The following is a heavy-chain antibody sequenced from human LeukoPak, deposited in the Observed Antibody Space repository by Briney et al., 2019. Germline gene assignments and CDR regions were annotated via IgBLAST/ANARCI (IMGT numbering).Heavy chain of an antibody. D-gene: IGHD6-19*01. J-gene: IGHJ4*02. CDR1: GFTFSSYG. Sequence: PGGSLRLSCAASGFTFSSYGMHWVRQAPGKGLEWVAFIRYDGSNKYYADSVKGRFTISRDNSKNTLYLQMNSLRAEDTAVYYCARGGAVAGTLDYWGQGTLVTVSS. V-gene: IGHV3-30*02. CDR3: ARGGAVAGTLDY. CDR2: IRYDGSNK.